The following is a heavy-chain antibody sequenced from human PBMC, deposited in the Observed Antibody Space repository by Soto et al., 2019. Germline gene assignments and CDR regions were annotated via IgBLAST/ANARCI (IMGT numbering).Heavy chain of an antibody. CDR1: GGSFSGYY. CDR2: INHSGST. V-gene: IGHV4-34*01. D-gene: IGHD6-13*01. CDR3: ARGLAADQLNYYYYMDV. J-gene: IGHJ6*03. Sequence: SETLSLTCAVYGGSFSGYYWSWIRQPPGKGLEWIGEINHSGSTNYNPSLKSRVTISVDTSKNQFSLKLSSVTAADTAVYYCARGLAADQLNYYYYMDVWGKGTTVTVSS.